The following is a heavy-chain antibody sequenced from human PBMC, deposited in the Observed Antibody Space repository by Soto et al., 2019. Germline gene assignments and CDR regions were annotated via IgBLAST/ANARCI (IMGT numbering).Heavy chain of an antibody. J-gene: IGHJ4*02. Sequence: TSETLSLTCAVYGGSFSGYYWSWIRQPPGKGLEWIGEINHSGSTNYNPSLKSRVTISVDTSKNQFSLKLSSVTAADTAVYYCARAAAAERNYFDYWGQGTLVTVSS. D-gene: IGHD6-13*01. CDR1: GGSFSGYY. V-gene: IGHV4-34*01. CDR2: INHSGST. CDR3: ARAAAAERNYFDY.